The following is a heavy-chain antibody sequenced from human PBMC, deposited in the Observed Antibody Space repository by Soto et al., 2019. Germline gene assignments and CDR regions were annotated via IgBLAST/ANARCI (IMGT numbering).Heavy chain of an antibody. CDR3: ARSHYDSSGYYYSGIYY. J-gene: IGHJ4*02. CDR2: ISSSSSTI. D-gene: IGHD3-22*01. V-gene: IGHV3-48*01. CDR1: GFTFSSYS. Sequence: PGGSLRLSCAASGFTFSSYSMNWVRQAPGKGLEWVSYISSSSSTIYYADSGKGRFTISRDNAKNSLYLQMNSLRAEDTAVYYCARSHYDSSGYYYSGIYYWGQGTLVTSPQ.